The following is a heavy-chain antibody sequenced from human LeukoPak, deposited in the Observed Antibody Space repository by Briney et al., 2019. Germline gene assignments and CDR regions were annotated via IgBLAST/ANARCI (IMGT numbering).Heavy chain of an antibody. CDR1: GFTFSSYA. D-gene: IGHD3-22*01. V-gene: IGHV3-23*01. CDR2: ISGSGGST. J-gene: IGHJ4*02. CDR3: AKDHYYDSSGYYYEGQGPQAQ. Sequence: PGGSLRLSCAASGFTFSSYAMSWVRQAPGKGLEWVSAISGSGGSTYYADSVKGRFTISRDNSKNTLYLQMNSLRAEDTAVYYCAKDHYYDSSGYYYEGQGPQAQWGQGTLVTVSS.